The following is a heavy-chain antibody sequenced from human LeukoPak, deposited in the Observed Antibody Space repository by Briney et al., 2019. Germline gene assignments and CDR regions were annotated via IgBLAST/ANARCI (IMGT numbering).Heavy chain of an antibody. CDR3: ARGGSGSYYGPPDP. CDR2: ISAYNGST. Sequence: ASVKVSCKASGGTFSSYAISWVRQAPGQGLEWMGWISAYNGSTSYAQKLQGRVTMTTDTSTSTAYMELRSLRSDDTAVYYCARGGSGSYYGPPDPWGQGTLVTVSS. J-gene: IGHJ5*02. D-gene: IGHD1-26*01. CDR1: GGTFSSYA. V-gene: IGHV1-18*01.